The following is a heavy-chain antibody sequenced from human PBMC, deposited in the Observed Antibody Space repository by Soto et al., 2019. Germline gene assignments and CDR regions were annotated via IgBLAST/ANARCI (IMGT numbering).Heavy chain of an antibody. CDR3: AMTTATYPDYFDF. Sequence: QLRLQESGPRVVEPSETLSLTCTISAASMTSSSYFWGFVRQPPGLGLEWIGTIYYNTSTYYSTSLKSRVAISVDTSKNLFSLSLRSVTAADTAMYYCAMTTATYPDYFDFWGQGALVTVSS. V-gene: IGHV4-39*01. CDR1: AASMTSSSYF. J-gene: IGHJ4*02. CDR2: IYYNTST. D-gene: IGHD4-17*01.